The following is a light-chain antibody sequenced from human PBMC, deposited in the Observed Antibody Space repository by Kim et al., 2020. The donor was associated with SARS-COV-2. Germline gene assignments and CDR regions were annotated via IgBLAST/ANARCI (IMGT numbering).Light chain of an antibody. CDR1: QNILTW. CDR3: QQYRDYPYT. Sequence: SASVGDNVTITCRANQNILTWLAWYQQKPEKAPKFLVHKASTLENGVPSRFNGSGSGTDFTLNITNLQPDDVATYFCQQYRDYPYTFGQGTKLEI. CDR2: KAS. J-gene: IGKJ2*01. V-gene: IGKV1-5*03.